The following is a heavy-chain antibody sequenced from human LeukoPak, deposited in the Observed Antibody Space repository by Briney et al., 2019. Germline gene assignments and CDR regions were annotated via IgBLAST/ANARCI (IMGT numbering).Heavy chain of an antibody. Sequence: PGGSLRLSCAASGFTFSNYLVHWVRQAPGEGLVWVSRITGDGTNIIYADSVKGRFTMSRDNAKNTLYLQMNSLRAGDTAVYYCAADRGGWSYWGQGTLVTVSS. J-gene: IGHJ4*02. V-gene: IGHV3-74*01. CDR2: ITGDGTNI. CDR1: GFTFSNYL. D-gene: IGHD6-19*01. CDR3: AADRGGWSY.